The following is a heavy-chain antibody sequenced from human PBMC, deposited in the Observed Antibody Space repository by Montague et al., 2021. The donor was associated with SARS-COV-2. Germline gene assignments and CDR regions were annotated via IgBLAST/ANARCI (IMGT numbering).Heavy chain of an antibody. Sequence: TLSLTCTVSGGSISSGGYYWSWIRQHPGKGLEWIGYIYYSGSTYYNPSLKSRVTISVDTSKNQFSLKRSSVTAADTAVYYCARVLGGYCSGGRCYRGWDSDLWGRGTLVTVSS. D-gene: IGHD2-15*01. CDR1: GGSISSGGYY. V-gene: IGHV4-31*03. CDR3: ARVLGGYCSGGRCYRGWDSDL. J-gene: IGHJ2*01. CDR2: IYYSGST.